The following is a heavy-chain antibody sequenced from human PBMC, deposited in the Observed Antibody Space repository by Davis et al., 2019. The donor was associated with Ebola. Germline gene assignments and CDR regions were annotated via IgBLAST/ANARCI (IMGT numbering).Heavy chain of an antibody. D-gene: IGHD2-21*02. CDR3: AKEEAYCGGDCYGYFDY. CDR1: GFTFNTYA. Sequence: GGSLRLSCAASGFTFNTYAMSWLRQAPGKGLEWVSVVSGRATTIYYADSVKGRFTISRDNSKNTVYLQMNSLRAEDTALYYCAKEEAYCGGDCYGYFDYWGQGTLVTVSS. V-gene: IGHV3-23*01. CDR2: VSGRATTI. J-gene: IGHJ4*02.